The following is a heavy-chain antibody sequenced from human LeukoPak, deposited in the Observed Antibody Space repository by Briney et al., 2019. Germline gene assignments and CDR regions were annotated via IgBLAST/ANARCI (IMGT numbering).Heavy chain of an antibody. CDR1: GFTLSSYG. Sequence: GRSLRLSCAASGFTLSSYGMHWVRQAPGKGLEWVAVISYDGSNKYYADSVKGRFTISRDNSKNTLYLQMNSLRAEDTAVYYCAKDRSYSSGWYGNWFDPWGQGTLVTVSS. CDR3: AKDRSYSSGWYGNWFDP. D-gene: IGHD6-19*01. V-gene: IGHV3-30*18. J-gene: IGHJ5*02. CDR2: ISYDGSNK.